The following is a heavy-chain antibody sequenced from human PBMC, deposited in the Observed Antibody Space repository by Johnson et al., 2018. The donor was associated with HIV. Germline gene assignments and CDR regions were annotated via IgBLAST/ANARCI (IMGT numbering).Heavy chain of an antibody. CDR3: AKDHHLYNKDSSVGAFDI. D-gene: IGHD3-22*01. J-gene: IGHJ3*02. CDR1: GFTFDDYA. Sequence: VQLVESGGGLVQPGGSLRLSCAASGFTFDDYAMPWVRQAPGKGLEWVSGICWNGVSIGYADSVKGRFTISRDNAKNSLYLQMNSLRAEDTAVYYCAKDHHLYNKDSSVGAFDIWGQGTMVTVSS. V-gene: IGHV3-9*01. CDR2: ICWNGVSI.